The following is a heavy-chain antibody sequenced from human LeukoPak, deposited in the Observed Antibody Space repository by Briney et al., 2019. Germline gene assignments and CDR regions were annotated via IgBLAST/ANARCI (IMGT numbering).Heavy chain of an antibody. V-gene: IGHV1-8*01. CDR3: ARGPPESSISDY. J-gene: IGHJ4*02. CDR2: MKPNSGDT. CDR1: GYTFTSYD. D-gene: IGHD6-13*01. Sequence: ASVKVSCKASGYTFTSYDINWVRQATGQGLEWMGWMKPNSGDTGYAQKFQGRVTMTRNTSISTAYMELSSLRSEDTAVYYCARGPPESSISDYWGQGTLVTVSS.